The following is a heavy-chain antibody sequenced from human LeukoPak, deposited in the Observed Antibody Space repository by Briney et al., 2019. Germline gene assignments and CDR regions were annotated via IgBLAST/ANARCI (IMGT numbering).Heavy chain of an antibody. CDR3: ARDQRASPAAADY. CDR1: GFTFSSSW. J-gene: IGHJ4*02. V-gene: IGHV3-7*01. CDR2: LNKAGSEK. D-gene: IGHD2-2*01. Sequence: GGSLRLSCAASGFTFSSSWMTWVRQAPGKGLEWVANLNKAGSEKYYVDSVKGRFTISRDNAKNSLFLQMNSLRAEDTSVYYCARDQRASPAAADYWGQGTLVTVSS.